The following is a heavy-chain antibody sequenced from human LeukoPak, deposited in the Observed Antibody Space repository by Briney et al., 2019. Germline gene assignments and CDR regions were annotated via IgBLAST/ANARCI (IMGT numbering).Heavy chain of an antibody. V-gene: IGHV3-7*01. CDR3: ARVRYGDYFDY. J-gene: IGHJ4*02. Sequence: GGSLRLSCAASGFTFSSYWMSWVRQAPGKGLEWVSNIKQDGSEKYYVDSVKGRFTISRDNAKNSLYLQMNSLRAEDTAVYYCARVRYGDYFDYWGQGTLVTVSS. CDR1: GFTFSSYW. CDR2: IKQDGSEK. D-gene: IGHD4-17*01.